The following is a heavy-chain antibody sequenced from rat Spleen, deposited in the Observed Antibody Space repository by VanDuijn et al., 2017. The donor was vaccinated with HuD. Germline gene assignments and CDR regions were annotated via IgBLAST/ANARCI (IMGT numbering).Heavy chain of an antibody. CDR1: GFSLTNYS. D-gene: IGHD1-12*01. CDR2: MWYDGDT. V-gene: IGHV2-34*01. J-gene: IGHJ2*01. CDR3: ARHDYHFDY. Sequence: QVQLMESGPGLVQPSETLSLTCTVSGFSLTNYSVHWVRQSPGKGPEWMGRMWYDGDTAYNSALKSRLSISRDTSKNQVFLQMNSLQTDDSGTYYCARHDYHFDYWGQGVKVTVSS.